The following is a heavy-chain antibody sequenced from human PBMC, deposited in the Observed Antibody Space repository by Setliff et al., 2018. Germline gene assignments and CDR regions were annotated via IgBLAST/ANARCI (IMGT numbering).Heavy chain of an antibody. CDR3: ARSDHLVVDGFDV. J-gene: IGHJ3*01. D-gene: IGHD3-16*01. Sequence: ASVKVSCKTSGYAFTDNYIHWVRQAPGQGLEWMGWINPKTGGTNLAQKFQGWVSMTRDTPITTAYMELSRLTSDDMAVYFCARSDHLVVDGFDVWGQGTMVTVS. CDR2: INPKTGGT. V-gene: IGHV1-2*04. CDR1: GYAFTDNY.